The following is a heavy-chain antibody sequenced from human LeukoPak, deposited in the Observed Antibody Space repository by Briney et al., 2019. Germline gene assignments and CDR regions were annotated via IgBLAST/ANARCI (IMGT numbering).Heavy chain of an antibody. CDR2: IYYSGST. CDR1: GGSIRSYY. Sequence: PSETLPLTCTVSGGSIRSYYWSWIRQPPGKGLEWIAYIYYSGSTNYNPSLTSRVTISVDTSKNQFSLKLSSVTAADTAVYYCARVYYSNSYDYWYFDLWGRGTLVTVSS. D-gene: IGHD6-13*01. V-gene: IGHV4-59*01. J-gene: IGHJ2*01. CDR3: ARVYYSNSYDYWYFDL.